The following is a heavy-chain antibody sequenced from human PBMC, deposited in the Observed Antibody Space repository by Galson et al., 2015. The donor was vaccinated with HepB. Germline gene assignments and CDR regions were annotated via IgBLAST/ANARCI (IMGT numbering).Heavy chain of an antibody. V-gene: IGHV3-53*01. D-gene: IGHD3-10*01. CDR3: ATTRLVRGVDC. Sequence: SLRLSCAASGFNVSSGYMCWVRQAPGKGLEWVSLIYSGGSTYYADSVEGRFTISRDNSENTVYLQLNSLRAEDTAMYYCATTRLVRGVDCWGQGTLVTVSS. J-gene: IGHJ4*02. CDR2: IYSGGST. CDR1: GFNVSSGY.